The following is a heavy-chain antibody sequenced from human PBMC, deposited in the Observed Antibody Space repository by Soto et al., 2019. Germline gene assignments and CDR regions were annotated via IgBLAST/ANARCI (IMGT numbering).Heavy chain of an antibody. CDR3: ARDYIWGSYRYFDY. D-gene: IGHD3-16*02. J-gene: IGHJ4*02. V-gene: IGHV4-39*02. CDR2: IYYSGST. CDR1: GGSISSSSYY. Sequence: QLQLQESGPGLVKPSETLSLTCTVSGGSISSSSYYWGWIRQPPGKGLEWIGSIYYSGSTYYNPSLKSRVTISVDTSKNQFSLKLSSVTAADTAVYYCARDYIWGSYRYFDYWGQGTLVTVSS.